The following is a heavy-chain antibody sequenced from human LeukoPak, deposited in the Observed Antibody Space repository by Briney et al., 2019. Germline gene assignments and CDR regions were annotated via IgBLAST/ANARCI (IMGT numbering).Heavy chain of an antibody. V-gene: IGHV3-53*01. CDR3: AKEDVVPAAIRGWFDP. Sequence: GGSLRLSCAASGFTVSSNYMSWVRQAPGKGLEWVSVIYSGGSTYYADSVKGRFTISRDNSENTLYLQMNSLRAEDTAVYYCAKEDVVPAAIRGWFDPWGQGTLVTVSS. J-gene: IGHJ5*02. CDR1: GFTVSSNY. D-gene: IGHD2-2*01. CDR2: IYSGGST.